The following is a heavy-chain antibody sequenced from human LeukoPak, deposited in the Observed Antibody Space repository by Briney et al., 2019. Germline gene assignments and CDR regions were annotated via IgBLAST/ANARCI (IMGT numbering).Heavy chain of an antibody. CDR2: IFPSDSDT. CDR3: ATVPGY. CDR1: GYRFSDYW. Sequence: GESLKISCKGSGYRFSDYWIGWVRQMPGKGLEWMGIIFPSDSDTRYSPSFQGQVTISADKSITTAYLQWSSLKASDTAMYYCATVPGYWGQGTLVTVSS. V-gene: IGHV5-51*01. D-gene: IGHD6-19*01. J-gene: IGHJ4*02.